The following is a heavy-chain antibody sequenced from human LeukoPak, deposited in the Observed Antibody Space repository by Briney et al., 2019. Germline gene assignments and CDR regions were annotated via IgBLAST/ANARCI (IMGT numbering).Heavy chain of an antibody. Sequence: PGRSLRLSCAASGFTFSSYGMHWVRQAPGKGLEWVAVISYDGSNKYYADSVKGRFTISRDNSKNTLYLQMNSLRAEDTAVYYCAKDSRVGGGRSMAALVYYYGMDVWGQGTTVTVSS. CDR1: GFTFSSYG. J-gene: IGHJ6*02. CDR3: AKDSRVGGGRSMAALVYYYGMDV. D-gene: IGHD6-6*01. V-gene: IGHV3-30*18. CDR2: ISYDGSNK.